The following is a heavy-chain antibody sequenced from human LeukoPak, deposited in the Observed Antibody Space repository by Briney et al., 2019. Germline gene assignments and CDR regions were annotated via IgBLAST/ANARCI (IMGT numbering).Heavy chain of an antibody. J-gene: IGHJ4*02. Sequence: GRSLRLSCAASGFTFSSYGIHWVRQAPGKGLEWVALIWYDGSNKYYADSVKRRLTISRDNSKNTLYLQMNSLRGEDADVYYCASDGRLDLRLDYWGQGTPVTVSS. CDR1: GFTFSSYG. CDR2: IWYDGSNK. CDR3: ASDGRLDLRLDY. V-gene: IGHV3-33*01. D-gene: IGHD3-16*01.